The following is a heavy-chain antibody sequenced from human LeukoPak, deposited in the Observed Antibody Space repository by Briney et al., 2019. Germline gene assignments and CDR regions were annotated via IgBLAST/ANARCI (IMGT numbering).Heavy chain of an antibody. Sequence: GASVKVSCKASGYTFTGYYMHWVRQAPGQGLEWMGWVNPNSGGTNYAQKFQGRVTMTRDTSISTAYMELSRLRSDDTAVYYCARGPWVYCGGDCYNWFDPWGQGTLVTVSS. J-gene: IGHJ5*02. D-gene: IGHD2-21*02. CDR3: ARGPWVYCGGDCYNWFDP. V-gene: IGHV1-2*02. CDR2: VNPNSGGT. CDR1: GYTFTGYY.